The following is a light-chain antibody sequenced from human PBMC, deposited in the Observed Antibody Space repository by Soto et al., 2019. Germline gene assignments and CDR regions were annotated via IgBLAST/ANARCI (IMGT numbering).Light chain of an antibody. CDR1: QSVTSSY. Sequence: EIVLTQSPGTLSLSPGERATLSCRASQSVTSSYLAWYQQKPGQAPRLLISGATSRATGIPDRFSGSGSGTDFTLTVSSLEPEDLAVYYCQHYGSSPPYTFGQATKLVIK. CDR3: QHYGSSPPYT. CDR2: GAT. V-gene: IGKV3-20*01. J-gene: IGKJ2*01.